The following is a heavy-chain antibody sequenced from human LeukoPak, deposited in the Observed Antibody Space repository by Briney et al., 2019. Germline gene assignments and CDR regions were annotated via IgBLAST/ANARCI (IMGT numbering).Heavy chain of an antibody. Sequence: ASVKVSCKASGYTFTSYYMHWARQAPGQGLEWMGIINPSGGSTSYAQKFQGRVTMTRDTSTSTVYMELSSLRSEDTAVYYCARDGDIVVVVAATPGWYFDLWGRGTLVTVSS. CDR3: ARDGDIVVVVAATPGWYFDL. D-gene: IGHD2-15*01. J-gene: IGHJ2*01. CDR2: INPSGGST. CDR1: GYTFTSYY. V-gene: IGHV1-46*01.